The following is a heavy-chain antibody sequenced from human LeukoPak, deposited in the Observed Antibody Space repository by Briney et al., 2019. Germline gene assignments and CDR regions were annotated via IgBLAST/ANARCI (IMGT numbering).Heavy chain of an antibody. J-gene: IGHJ4*02. Sequence: GGSLRLSCVASGFTFSVSAMQWVRRTPGKGLEWVGRIRSKVNNYATAYSSSVKGRFTVSRDDSKNTTYLQMNSLKAEDTAVYYCTLLHNGYWGQGTLVTVSS. D-gene: IGHD1-14*01. CDR2: IRSKVNNYAT. CDR1: GFTFSVSA. CDR3: TLLHNGY. V-gene: IGHV3-73*01.